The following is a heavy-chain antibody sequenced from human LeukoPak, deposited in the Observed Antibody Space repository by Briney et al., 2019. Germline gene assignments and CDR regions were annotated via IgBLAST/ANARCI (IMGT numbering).Heavy chain of an antibody. D-gene: IGHD3-10*01. CDR2: IYSGGST. CDR3: ARLPSGDY. CDR1: SFTVSSSY. V-gene: IGHV3-66*04. J-gene: IGHJ4*02. Sequence: GESLRLSCAASSFTVSSSYMTWVRQAPGKGLEWVSIIYSGGSTYYADSVKGRFTISRDISKNTLYLQMNSLRAEDTAVYYCARLPSGDYWGQGTLVTVSS.